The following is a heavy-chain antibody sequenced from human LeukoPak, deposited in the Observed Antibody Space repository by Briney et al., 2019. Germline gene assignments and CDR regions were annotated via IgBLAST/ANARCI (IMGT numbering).Heavy chain of an antibody. V-gene: IGHV1-2*02. CDR1: GYTFTGYY. CDR2: INPNSGGT. CDR3: ARGYCSSTSCYRGGYYFDY. D-gene: IGHD2-2*01. J-gene: IGHJ4*02. Sequence: ASVKVSCKASGYTFTGYYMHWVRQAPGQGLEWMGWINPNSGGTNYAQKFQGRVTMPRDTSISTAYMELSRLRSDDTAVYYCARGYCSSTSCYRGGYYFDYWGQGTLVTVSS.